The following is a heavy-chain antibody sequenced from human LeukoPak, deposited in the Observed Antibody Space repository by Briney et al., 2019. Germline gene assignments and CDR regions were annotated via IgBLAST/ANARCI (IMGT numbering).Heavy chain of an antibody. CDR2: MNPNSGNT. V-gene: IGHV1-8*01. Sequence: ASVKVSCKASGYTFTSYDINWVRQATGQGLEWMGWMNPNSGNTGYAQKFQGRVTMTRNTSISTAYMELSSLRSEDTAVYYCARAPGKDYTGGSCYSLPYYWGQGTLVTVSS. CDR1: GYTFTSYD. CDR3: ARAPGKDYTGGSCYSLPYY. D-gene: IGHD2-15*01. J-gene: IGHJ4*02.